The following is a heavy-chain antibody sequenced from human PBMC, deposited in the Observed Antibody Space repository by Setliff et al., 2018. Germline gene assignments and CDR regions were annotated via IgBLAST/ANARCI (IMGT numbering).Heavy chain of an antibody. CDR2: ISGYNGNT. J-gene: IGHJ5*02. CDR1: GYTFANSI. D-gene: IGHD2-8*01. V-gene: IGHV1-18*04. CDR3: ERLVRYCTQRACQRTQDADL. Sequence: ASVKVSCKASGYTFANSIVSWVRQAPGQGLEWMGWISGYNGNTYINEKFQGRLPMTTDTSTNTGYMELRNLTPDDTAVYFCERLVRYCTQRACQRTQDADLWGQGTQVTVSS.